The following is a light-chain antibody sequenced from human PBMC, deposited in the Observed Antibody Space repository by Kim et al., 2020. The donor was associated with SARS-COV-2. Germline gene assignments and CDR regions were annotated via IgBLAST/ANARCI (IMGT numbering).Light chain of an antibody. V-gene: IGLV4-69*01. Sequence: GASVKLTCTLSSGHSSYAIAWHQQQPEKGPRYLMKLNSDGSHSKGDGIPDHFSGSSSGAERYLTISSLQSEDEADYYCQTWGTGIVFGGGTKLTVL. CDR1: SGHSSYA. CDR3: QTWGTGIV. J-gene: IGLJ3*02. CDR2: LNSDGSH.